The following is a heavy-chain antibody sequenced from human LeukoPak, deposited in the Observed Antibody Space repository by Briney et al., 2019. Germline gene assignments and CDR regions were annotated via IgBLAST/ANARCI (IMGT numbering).Heavy chain of an antibody. CDR3: ARVGAYSSPGVLDY. V-gene: IGHV4-61*01. CDR2: IYYSGST. Sequence: SETLSLTCTVSGGSVSSGSYYWSWIRQPPGKGLEWIGYIYYSGSTNYNPSLKSRVTISVDTSKNQFSLKLSSVTAADTTVYYCARVGAYSSPGVLDYWGQGTLVTVSS. CDR1: GGSVSSGSYY. J-gene: IGHJ4*02. D-gene: IGHD6-13*01.